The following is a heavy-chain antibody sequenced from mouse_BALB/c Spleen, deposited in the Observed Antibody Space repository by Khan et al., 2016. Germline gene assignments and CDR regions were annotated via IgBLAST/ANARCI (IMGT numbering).Heavy chain of an antibody. D-gene: IGHD1-2*01. Sequence: EVQLQESGPGLVKPSQSLSLTCTVTGHSITSDYAWNWIRQFPGNKLEWMGYITYSGSTSYNPSLKSRISITRDTSKNQFFLQLNSVTTEDTATYYCSTTTPRDYWGQGTSVTVSS. J-gene: IGHJ4*01. CDR3: STTTPRDY. CDR1: GHSITSDYA. V-gene: IGHV3-2*02. CDR2: ITYSGST.